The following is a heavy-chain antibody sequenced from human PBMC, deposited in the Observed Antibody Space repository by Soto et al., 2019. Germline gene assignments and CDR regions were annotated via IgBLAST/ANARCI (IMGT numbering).Heavy chain of an antibody. CDR3: GKKKKTFLGRGGGMDV. CDR2: IYYSGST. J-gene: IGHJ6*02. CDR1: GGSISSYY. Sequence: SETLSLTCTVSGGSISSYYWSWIRQPPGKGLEWIGYIYYSGSTNYNPSLKSRVTISVDTSKNQFSLKLSSVTAADTAVYYCGKKKKTFLGRGGGMDVGGQGPPVP. D-gene: IGHD3-3*01. V-gene: IGHV4-59*01.